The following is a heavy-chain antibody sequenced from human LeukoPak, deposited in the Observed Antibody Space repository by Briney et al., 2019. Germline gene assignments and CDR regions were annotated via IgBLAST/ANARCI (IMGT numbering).Heavy chain of an antibody. Sequence: SGPALVKPTQTLTLTCTFSGFSLSTSGMSVSWVRQAPGKALEWLARIDWDDDDQYSTSLKTRLTISKDTSKKQVVLTLTNMAPVDTATYYCARERGLGYVFDIWGQGTMVVVSS. CDR1: GFSLSTSGMS. J-gene: IGHJ3*02. D-gene: IGHD3-10*01. CDR3: ARERGLGYVFDI. V-gene: IGHV2-70*19. CDR2: IDWDDDD.